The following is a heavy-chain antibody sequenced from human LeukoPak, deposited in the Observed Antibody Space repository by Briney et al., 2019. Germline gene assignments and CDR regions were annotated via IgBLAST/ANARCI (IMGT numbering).Heavy chain of an antibody. J-gene: IGHJ3*02. CDR1: GFTFSSYA. CDR3: TTDPLLLWFGESNDAFDI. Sequence: PGGSLRLSCAASGFTFSSYAMHWVRQAPGKGLEWVGRIKSKTDGGTTDYAAPVEGRFTISRDDSKNTLYLQMNSLKTEDTAVYYCTTDPLLLWFGESNDAFDIWGQGTMVTVSS. D-gene: IGHD3-10*01. V-gene: IGHV3-15*01. CDR2: IKSKTDGGTT.